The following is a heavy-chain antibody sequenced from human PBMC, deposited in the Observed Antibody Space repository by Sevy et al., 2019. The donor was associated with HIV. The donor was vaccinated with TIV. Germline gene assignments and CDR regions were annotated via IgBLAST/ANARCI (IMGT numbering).Heavy chain of an antibody. CDR1: GFTFRNYA. CDR3: ARDPTIYASGWYYFDY. Sequence: GESLKISCAASGFTFRNYAIHCVRQAPGKGLEWVAVISHDGSHKYSADSVKGRFTISRDNSKNTLYLQMNSLRAEDTAMYYCARDPTIYASGWYYFDYWGQGTLVTVSS. V-gene: IGHV3-30*04. CDR2: ISHDGSHK. D-gene: IGHD6-19*01. J-gene: IGHJ4*02.